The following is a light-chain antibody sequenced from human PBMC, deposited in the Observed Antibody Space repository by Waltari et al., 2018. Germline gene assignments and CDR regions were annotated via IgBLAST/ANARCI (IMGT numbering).Light chain of an antibody. Sequence: QSALTQPAAVSGSPGQSVTISCTGASRDIGRYDRVLWYQQHPGNAPKLVISDVSKRPSGVSDRFSGSKSGDTASLTISGLQFEDEADYYCCSYAGNYVWVFGGGTRLTVL. CDR3: CSYAGNYVWV. V-gene: IGLV2-23*02. CDR2: DVS. CDR1: SRDIGRYDR. J-gene: IGLJ3*02.